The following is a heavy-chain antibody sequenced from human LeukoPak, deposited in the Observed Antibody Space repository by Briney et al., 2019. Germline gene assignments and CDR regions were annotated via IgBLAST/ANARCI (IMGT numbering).Heavy chain of an antibody. J-gene: IGHJ6*03. CDR2: IKQDGSEK. V-gene: IGHV3-7*01. Sequence: GGSLRLSCAASGLTFSSYWMSWVRQAPGKGLEWVANIKQDGSEKYYVDSVKGRFTISRDNAKNSLYLQMNSLRAEDTAVYYCAKDRSYMDVWGKGTTVTVSS. CDR1: GLTFSSYW. CDR3: AKDRSYMDV.